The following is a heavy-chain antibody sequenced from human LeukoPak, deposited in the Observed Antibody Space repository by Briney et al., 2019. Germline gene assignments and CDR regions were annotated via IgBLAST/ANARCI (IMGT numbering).Heavy chain of an antibody. Sequence: SETLSLTCTVSGGSISSYYWSWVRQPPGAGLEWLAYIYYTGSTNYNPSLETRLTISVDTSKNQFSLRLNPVTAADTAVYYCARFSQYYDSPTHYLDYWGQGILVTVSS. CDR3: ARFSQYYDSPTHYLDY. J-gene: IGHJ4*02. D-gene: IGHD2/OR15-2a*01. CDR1: GGSISSYY. V-gene: IGHV4-59*08. CDR2: IYYTGST.